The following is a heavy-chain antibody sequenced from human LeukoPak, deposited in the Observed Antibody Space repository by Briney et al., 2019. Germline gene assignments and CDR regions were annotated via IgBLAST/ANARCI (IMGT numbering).Heavy chain of an antibody. D-gene: IGHD6-13*01. V-gene: IGHV3-48*03. CDR1: GFTFSSYE. CDR3: ASIAAGGTDFDY. Sequence: GGSLRLSCAASGFTFSSYEMNWVREAPGKGLEWVSYISSSGSTIYYADPVKGRFTISRDNAKNSLYLQINTLRAEDTAVYYCASIAAGGTDFDYWGQGTLVTVSS. J-gene: IGHJ4*02. CDR2: ISSSGSTI.